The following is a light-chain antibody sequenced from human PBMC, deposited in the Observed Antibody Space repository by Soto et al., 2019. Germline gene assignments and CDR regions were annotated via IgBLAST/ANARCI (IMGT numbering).Light chain of an antibody. J-gene: IGKJ4*01. CDR2: GAS. CDR1: QSVSNNY. Sequence: EIVLTQSPGPLSLSPGERATLSCRSSQSVSNNYLAWYQQKPGQAPRLLIYGASNRATGIPDRFSGSGSATDFTLTISRLEPEDFAVYYCQQYHTSPLTFGGGTKVDIK. CDR3: QQYHTSPLT. V-gene: IGKV3-20*01.